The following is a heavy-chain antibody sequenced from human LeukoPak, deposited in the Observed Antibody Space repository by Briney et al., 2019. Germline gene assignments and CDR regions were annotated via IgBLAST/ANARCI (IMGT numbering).Heavy chain of an antibody. CDR1: GFTFSSYE. J-gene: IGHJ6*04. CDR3: AELGITKIGGV. Sequence: GGSLRLSCAASGFTFSSYEMNWVRQAPGKGLEWVSYISSSGSTIYYADSVKGRFTISRDNAKNSLYLQMNSLRAEDTAVHYCAELGITKIGGVWGKGTTVTISS. CDR2: ISSSGSTI. D-gene: IGHD3-10*02. V-gene: IGHV3-48*03.